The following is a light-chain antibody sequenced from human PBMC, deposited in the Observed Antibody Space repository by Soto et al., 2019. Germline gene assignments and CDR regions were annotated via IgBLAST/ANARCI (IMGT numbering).Light chain of an antibody. CDR2: FGS. V-gene: IGKV3-11*01. Sequence: EIVLTQSPATLSLSPVDRATLSCRASHSVGSLLAWYQQKPGQAPRLLMYFGSNRATGIPPRFSGSGSGTDFTLTIDSLEPEDFAIFYCQQRSAWPWTFGQGTKVAIK. CDR1: HSVGSL. CDR3: QQRSAWPWT. J-gene: IGKJ1*01.